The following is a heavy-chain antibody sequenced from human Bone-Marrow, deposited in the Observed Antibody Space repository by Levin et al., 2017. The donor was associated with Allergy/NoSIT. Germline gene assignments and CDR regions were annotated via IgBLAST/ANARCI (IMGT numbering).Heavy chain of an antibody. CDR3: ARGTLGSPATDPDY. V-gene: IGHV4-31*03. D-gene: IGHD3-10*01. Sequence: SETLSLTCTVSGGSISSNDYYWNWIRQHPGKGLEWIGFMYYSGRTEYNPSLKSRVTISVDTSKNQFSLKVNSVTAADTEVYYCARGTLGSPATDPDYWGQGILVSVSS. CDR2: MYYSGRT. CDR1: GGSISSNDYY. J-gene: IGHJ4*02.